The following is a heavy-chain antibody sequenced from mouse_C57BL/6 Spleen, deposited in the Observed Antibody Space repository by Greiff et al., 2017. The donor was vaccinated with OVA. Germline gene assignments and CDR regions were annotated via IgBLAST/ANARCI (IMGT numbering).Heavy chain of an antibody. D-gene: IGHD1-1*01. Sequence: VQLQQPGAELVRPGTSVKLSCKASGYTFTSYWMHWVKQRPGQGLEWIGEIDPSDSYTIFNQKFKGKATLTVDPSSSTAYMQLSRLTSEDAADYYCTRWHDGSSLLDYWGQGTTLTVSS. CDR2: IDPSDSYT. CDR1: GYTFTSYW. V-gene: IGHV1-59*01. J-gene: IGHJ2*01. CDR3: TRWHDGSSLLDY.